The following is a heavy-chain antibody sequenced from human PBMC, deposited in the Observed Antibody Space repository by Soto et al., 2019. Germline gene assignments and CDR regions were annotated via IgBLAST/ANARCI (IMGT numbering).Heavy chain of an antibody. CDR2: IKQDESEK. D-gene: IGHD6-13*01. J-gene: IGHJ6*02. CDR1: GFSFSTYW. V-gene: IGHV3-7*03. CDR3: ARDLGIGAAGRGYSFYYGMDI. Sequence: PGGSMRLSWAASGFSFSTYWMSWGRQAPGKGLEWVANIKQDESEKYYVDSVKGRFFISRDNAKKSLYLQINSLRVEDTAVYYCARDLGIGAAGRGYSFYYGMDIWGQGTTVTVSS.